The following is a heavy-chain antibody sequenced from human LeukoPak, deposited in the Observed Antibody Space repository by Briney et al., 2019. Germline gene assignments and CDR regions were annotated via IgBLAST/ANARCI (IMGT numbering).Heavy chain of an antibody. V-gene: IGHV4-61*02. Sequence: PSETLSLTCTVSGGSIGSGSYYWSRIRQPAGKGLEWIGRIYTSGSTNYNPSLKSRVTISVDTSKNQFSLKLSSVTAADTAVYYCARGVSGWPTPIIDYWGQGTLVTVSS. CDR3: ARGVSGWPTPIIDY. CDR2: IYTSGST. D-gene: IGHD6-19*01. CDR1: GGSIGSGSYY. J-gene: IGHJ4*02.